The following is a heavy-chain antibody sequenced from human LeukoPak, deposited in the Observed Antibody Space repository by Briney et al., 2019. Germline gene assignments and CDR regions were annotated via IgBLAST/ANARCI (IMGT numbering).Heavy chain of an antibody. Sequence: SETLSLTCAVYIDSFSNYHWNWIRQTPAKGMEGIGEVNESGGTNISPSLRSRVILSVDTSKNQFSLKLISVTVADTAIYYCARGKGATVPQVGKNWFDPWGQGTRVTVSS. CDR1: IDSFSNYH. J-gene: IGHJ5*02. V-gene: IGHV4-34*01. CDR3: ARGKGATVPQVGKNWFDP. D-gene: IGHD1-26*01. CDR2: VNESGGT.